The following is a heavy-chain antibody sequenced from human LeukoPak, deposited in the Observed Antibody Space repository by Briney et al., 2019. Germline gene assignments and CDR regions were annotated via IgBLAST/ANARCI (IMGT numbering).Heavy chain of an antibody. D-gene: IGHD3-22*01. CDR1: GFTFSSYA. V-gene: IGHV3-23*01. J-gene: IGHJ4*02. CDR3: AKRGYDRGGYYGYFDY. Sequence: GGSLRLSFAASGFTFSSYAMSWVRQAPGKGLEWVSVISGSGGSTYYADSVEGRFTISRDNSQNTLFLQMNSLRAEDTAVYYCAKRGYDRGGYYGYFDYWGQGTLDTVSS. CDR2: ISGSGGST.